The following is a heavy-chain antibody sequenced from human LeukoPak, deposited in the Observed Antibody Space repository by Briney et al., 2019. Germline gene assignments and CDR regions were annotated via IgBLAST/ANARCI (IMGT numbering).Heavy chain of an antibody. V-gene: IGHV3-30*18. CDR2: ISYDGSNK. Sequence: GRSLRLSCAASGFTFSSYGMHWVRQAPGKGLEWVAVISYDGSNKYYADSVKGRFTNSRDNSKNTLYLQMNSLRAEDTAVYYCAKDPLNSSGWLNFDYWGQGTLVTVSS. J-gene: IGHJ4*02. D-gene: IGHD6-19*01. CDR3: AKDPLNSSGWLNFDY. CDR1: GFTFSSYG.